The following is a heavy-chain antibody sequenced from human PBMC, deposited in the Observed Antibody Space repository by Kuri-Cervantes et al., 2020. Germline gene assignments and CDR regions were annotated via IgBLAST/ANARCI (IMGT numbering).Heavy chain of an antibody. J-gene: IGHJ4*02. CDR1: GFSFSSYG. CDR3: EAAAGTKYFDY. D-gene: IGHD6-13*01. V-gene: IGHV3-30*03. Sequence: GESLKISCAASGFSFSSYGVSWVRQAPGKGLEWVTVISYDGSNKYYADSVKGRFTISRDNSKNTLYLQMNSLRAEDTAVYYCEAAAGTKYFDYWGQGTLVTVSS. CDR2: ISYDGSNK.